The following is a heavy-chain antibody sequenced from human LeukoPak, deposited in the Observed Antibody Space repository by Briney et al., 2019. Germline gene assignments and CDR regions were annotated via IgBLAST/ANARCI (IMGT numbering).Heavy chain of an antibody. J-gene: IGHJ4*02. CDR2: THYRGDI. Sequence: PSETLSLTCSVSGASVSSDDWNWIRQSPGRGLEWIGYTHYRGDINYNPSLKSRLTMSVDASSNQVSLKLSSVTAADAAVYYCGRNLGSGSDHWGQGTLVTVSS. CDR3: GRNLGSGSDH. V-gene: IGHV4-59*02. D-gene: IGHD3-10*01. CDR1: GASVSSDD.